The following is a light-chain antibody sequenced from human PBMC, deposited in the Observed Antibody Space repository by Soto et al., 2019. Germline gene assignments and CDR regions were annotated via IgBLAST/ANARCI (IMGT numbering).Light chain of an antibody. CDR3: AAWDDSRSGRYV. J-gene: IGLJ1*01. CDR1: SSNIGSNY. Sequence: QSVLTQTPSASGTPGQRVTISCSGSSSNIGSNYVYWYQQLPGTAPKLLIHRNNQRPSGVPDRFSGSKSGTSASLAISGLRSEVEADYYCAAWDDSRSGRYVFGTGTKLTVL. CDR2: RNN. V-gene: IGLV1-47*01.